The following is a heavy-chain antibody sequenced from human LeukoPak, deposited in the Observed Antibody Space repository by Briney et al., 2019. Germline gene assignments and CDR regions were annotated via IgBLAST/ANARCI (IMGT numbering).Heavy chain of an antibody. CDR2: IRYDGSNK. V-gene: IGHV3-30*02. CDR1: GFTVSSYG. D-gene: IGHD3-9*01. Sequence: GGSLRLSCAASGFTVSSYGMHWVRQAPGKGLEWVAFIRYDGSNKYYADSVKGRFTISRDNSKNTLYLQMNSLRAEDTAVYYCARGADYDILTGYMDVWGKGTTVTVSS. CDR3: ARGADYDILTGYMDV. J-gene: IGHJ6*03.